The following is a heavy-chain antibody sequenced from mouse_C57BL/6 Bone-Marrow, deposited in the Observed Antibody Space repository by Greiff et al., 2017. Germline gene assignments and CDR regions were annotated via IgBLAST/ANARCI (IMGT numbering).Heavy chain of an antibody. CDR3: ANLRAY. V-gene: IGHV1-69*01. CDR1: GYTFTSYW. J-gene: IGHJ3*01. CDR2: IDPSDSYT. Sequence: QVQLQQPGAELVMPGASVKLSCKASGYTFTSYWMHWVKQRPGQGLEWIGEIDPSDSYTNYNQKFKGKSTLTVDKSSSTAYMQLSSLTSEDSAVYDCANLRAYWGQGTLVTVSA.